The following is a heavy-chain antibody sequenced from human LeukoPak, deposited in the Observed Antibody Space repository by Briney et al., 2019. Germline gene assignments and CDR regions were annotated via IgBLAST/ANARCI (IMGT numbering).Heavy chain of an antibody. Sequence: PSETLSLTCTVSGGSFSSYYRSWVRQPPGKGLEWIGYIYYSGSNNYYPSLQSRLTISVATSKNQFSLKLTSLTAADTAVYYCARHEYYTIFGVSAFDYWGQGTLVTASS. CDR2: IYYSGSN. CDR3: ARHEYYTIFGVSAFDY. CDR1: GGSFSSYY. D-gene: IGHD3-3*01. V-gene: IGHV4-59*08. J-gene: IGHJ4*02.